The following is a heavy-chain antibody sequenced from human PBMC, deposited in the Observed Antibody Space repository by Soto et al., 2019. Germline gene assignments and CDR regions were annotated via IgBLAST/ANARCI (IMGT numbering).Heavy chain of an antibody. CDR1: EDTFTRYV. J-gene: IGHJ6*02. D-gene: IGHD1-1*01. CDR2: INAGNGNT. Sequence: ASVKVSCKASEDTFTRYVIHWVRQAHGQRLEWMGLINAGNGNTRYSQNFQGRVRITRDASAITAYMELSSLRSQDTGVYYCAPPTIDTRTWKQDFYWMDVWGQGSRVTVSS. V-gene: IGHV1-3*01. CDR3: APPTIDTRTWKQDFYWMDV.